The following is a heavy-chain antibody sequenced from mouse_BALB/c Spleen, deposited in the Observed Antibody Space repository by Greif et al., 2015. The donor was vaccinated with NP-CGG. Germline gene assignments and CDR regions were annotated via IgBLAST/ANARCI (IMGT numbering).Heavy chain of an antibody. CDR3: TRYGYYAMDY. D-gene: IGHD1-1*02. CDR2: INPSNGGT. V-gene: IGHV1S81*02. J-gene: IGHJ4*01. Sequence: GAELVKPGASVKLSCKASGYTFTSYYMYWVKQRPGQGLEWIGEINPSNGGTNFNEKFKSKATLTVDKSSSTAYMQLSSLASEDSAVYYCTRYGYYAMDYWGQGTSVTVSS. CDR1: GYTFTSYY.